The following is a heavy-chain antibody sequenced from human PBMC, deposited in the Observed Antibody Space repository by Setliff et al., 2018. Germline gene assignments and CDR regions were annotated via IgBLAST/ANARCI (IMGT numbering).Heavy chain of an antibody. CDR1: GGSISSYY. D-gene: IGHD6-19*01. J-gene: IGHJ6*03. V-gene: IGHV4-4*07. CDR3: AREQWLDPPGYYYMDV. CDR2: IYIGGSA. Sequence: PSETLSLTCTVSGGSISSYYWSWIRQPAGKGLEWIGHIYIGGSANYNPSLKSRVTMSIDTSKNQFSLKLNFVTAADMAVYYCAREQWLDPPGYYYMDVWAKGTTVTV.